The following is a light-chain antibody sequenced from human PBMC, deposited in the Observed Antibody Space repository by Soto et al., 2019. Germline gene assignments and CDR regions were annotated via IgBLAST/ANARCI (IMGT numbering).Light chain of an antibody. CDR1: SSDVGGYNY. CDR2: DVT. V-gene: IGLV2-11*01. CDR3: CSYAGTYSNV. J-gene: IGLJ1*01. Sequence: QSALTQPRSVSGSPGQSVTISCTGTSSDVGGYNYVSWYQQHPGKAPKLMIYDVTKRPSGVPDRFSGSKSGNTASLTISGLQADDEADYYCCSYAGTYSNVFGTGTK.